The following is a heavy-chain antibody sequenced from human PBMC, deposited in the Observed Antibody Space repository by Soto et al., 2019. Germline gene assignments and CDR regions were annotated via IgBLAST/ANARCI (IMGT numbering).Heavy chain of an antibody. V-gene: IGHV4-30-4*01. D-gene: IGHD5-12*01. CDR1: GASVAGGSYY. J-gene: IGHJ5*02. Sequence: PSETLSLTCSVSGASVAGGSYYWSWVRQPPWKGLEWIGYIPSRGRPFYNPSLTSRGTISADTSKNQLSLQLTSVTAADTAVYYCARDTYSGYDFGLWGQGTLVTVSS. CDR2: IPSRGRP. CDR3: ARDTYSGYDFGL.